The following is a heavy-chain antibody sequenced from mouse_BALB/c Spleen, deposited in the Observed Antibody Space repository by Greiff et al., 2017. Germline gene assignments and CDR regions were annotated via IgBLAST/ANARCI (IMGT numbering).Heavy chain of an antibody. CDR2: ISDGGSYT. J-gene: IGHJ3*01. Sequence: EVQLVESGGGLVKPGGSLKLSCAASGFTFSDYYMYWVRQTPEKRLEWVATISDGGSYTYYPDSVKGRFTISRDNAKNNLYLQMSSLKSEDTAMYYCARGREYGNYVAYWGQGTLVTVSA. CDR1: GFTFSDYY. CDR3: ARGREYGNYVAY. D-gene: IGHD2-10*02. V-gene: IGHV5-4*02.